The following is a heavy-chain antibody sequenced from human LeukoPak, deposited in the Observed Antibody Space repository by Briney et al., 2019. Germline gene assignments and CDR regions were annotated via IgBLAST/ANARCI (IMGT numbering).Heavy chain of an antibody. CDR1: DVSIFRSNW. CDR2: ISPSGST. V-gene: IGHV4-4*02. Sequence: SETLSLTCDVSDVSIFRSNWWSWVRQPPRKGLFWIGQISPSGSTNYSPSLKSRVTISVDKSKTQFSLTLTSVTAADTAVYFFARSPTKRVTDDYWGQGTLVTVSS. J-gene: IGHJ4*02. D-gene: IGHD5-18*01. CDR3: ARSPTKRVTDDY.